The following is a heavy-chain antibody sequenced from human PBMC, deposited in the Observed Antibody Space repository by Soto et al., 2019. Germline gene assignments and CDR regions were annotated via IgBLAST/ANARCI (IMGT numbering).Heavy chain of an antibody. CDR3: ARQLGSSSWYGYGFDY. CDR2: ISGSGGST. V-gene: IGHV3-23*01. D-gene: IGHD6-13*01. Sequence: VQLLESGGGLVQPGGSLRLSCAASGFTFSSYAMSWVRQAPGKGLEWVSAISGSGGSTYYADSVKGRFTISRDISKNTLYLQMNSLRAEDTAVYYCARQLGSSSWYGYGFDYWGQGTLVTVSS. J-gene: IGHJ4*02. CDR1: GFTFSSYA.